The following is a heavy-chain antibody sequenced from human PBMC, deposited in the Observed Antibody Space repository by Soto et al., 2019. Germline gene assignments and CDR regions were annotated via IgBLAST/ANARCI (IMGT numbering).Heavy chain of an antibody. CDR2: ISGNGGSI. CDR1: GFTFDDYA. D-gene: IGHD2-21*02. J-gene: IGHJ4*02. V-gene: IGHV3-9*01. CDR3: AKDRWGGHLFVTATFDY. Sequence: GGSLRLSCAASGFTFDDYAMHWVRQAPGKGLEWGSGISGNGGSIGYADSVKGRFTISIDNSKNTLFLQMNSLRAEDTAFYYCAKDRWGGHLFVTATFDYLGQGTLVTVSS.